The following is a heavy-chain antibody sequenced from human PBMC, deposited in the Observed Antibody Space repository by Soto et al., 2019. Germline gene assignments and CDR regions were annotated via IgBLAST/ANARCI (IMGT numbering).Heavy chain of an antibody. Sequence: ASVKVSCKASGYTFTSYYMHWVRQAPGQGLEWMGIINPSGGSTSYAQKLQGRVTMTTDTSTSTAYMELRSLRSDDTAVYYCARTRTGTRHFDYWGQGTLVTVSS. J-gene: IGHJ4*02. CDR1: GYTFTSYY. V-gene: IGHV1-46*01. D-gene: IGHD1-1*01. CDR3: ARTRTGTRHFDY. CDR2: INPSGGST.